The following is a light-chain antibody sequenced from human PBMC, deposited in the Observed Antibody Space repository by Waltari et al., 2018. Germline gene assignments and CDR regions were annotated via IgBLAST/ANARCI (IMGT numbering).Light chain of an antibody. CDR2: SAS. CDR3: QQSFITPLT. J-gene: IGKJ4*01. Sequence: DVQMTQSPSSLSASVGDRVAITCRSSQPIRDALSWYQQTPGKAPKLLIHSASSLQGGVPSRFSGSGSGTHFTLTITSLQPEDFATYYCQQSFITPLTSGGGTRVEIK. CDR1: QPIRDA. V-gene: IGKV1-39*01.